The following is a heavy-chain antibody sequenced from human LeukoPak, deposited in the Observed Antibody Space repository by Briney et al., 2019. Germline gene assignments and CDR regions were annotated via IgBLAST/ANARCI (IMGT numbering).Heavy chain of an antibody. CDR2: ISSSSSYI. Sequence: GGSLRLSCAASGFTFSSYSMNWVRQAPGKGLEWVSSISSSSSYIYYADSVKGRFTISRDNAKNSLYLQMNSLRAEDTAVYYCARQTIFGVVPAFDPWGQGTLVTVSS. V-gene: IGHV3-21*01. J-gene: IGHJ5*02. CDR3: ARQTIFGVVPAFDP. D-gene: IGHD3-3*01. CDR1: GFTFSSYS.